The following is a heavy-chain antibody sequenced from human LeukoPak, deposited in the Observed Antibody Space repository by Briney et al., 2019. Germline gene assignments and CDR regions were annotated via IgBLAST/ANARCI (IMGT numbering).Heavy chain of an antibody. CDR2: ISSSSSYI. CDR1: GVTLSSYS. D-gene: IGHD1-14*01. J-gene: IGHJ6*03. V-gene: IGHV3-21*01. CDR3: ARVFTYYMDV. Sequence: GGSLRLSRAASGVTLSSYSMNWGLNAPGKGLEWVSSISSSSSYIYYADSVKGRFTISRDNAKNSLYLQMNSLRAEDTAVYYCARVFTYYMDVWGKGTTVTVSS.